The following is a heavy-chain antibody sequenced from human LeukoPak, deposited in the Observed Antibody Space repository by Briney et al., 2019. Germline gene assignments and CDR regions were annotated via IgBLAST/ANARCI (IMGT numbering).Heavy chain of an antibody. CDR1: GFTFSSYE. CDR3: AKEGSDAFDI. Sequence: GGSLRLSCAASGFTFSSYEMNWVRQAPGKGLEWVSYISSSGSTIYYADSVKGRFTISRDNAKNSLYLQMNSLRAEDTAVYYCAKEGSDAFDIWGQGTVVTVSS. J-gene: IGHJ3*02. V-gene: IGHV3-48*03. CDR2: ISSSGSTI.